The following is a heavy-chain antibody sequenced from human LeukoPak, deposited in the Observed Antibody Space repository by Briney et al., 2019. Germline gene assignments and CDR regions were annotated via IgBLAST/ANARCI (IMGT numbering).Heavy chain of an antibody. CDR2: ISGSGGST. Sequence: PAGSLRLSCAASGFTLSSYAMSWVRQAPGKGLEWVSAISGSGGSTYYADSVKGRFTISRDNSKNALYLQMNSLRAEDTAVYYCAKGIGLPDYWGQGTLVTVSS. CDR1: GFTLSSYA. J-gene: IGHJ4*02. CDR3: AKGIGLPDY. V-gene: IGHV3-23*01. D-gene: IGHD2/OR15-2a*01.